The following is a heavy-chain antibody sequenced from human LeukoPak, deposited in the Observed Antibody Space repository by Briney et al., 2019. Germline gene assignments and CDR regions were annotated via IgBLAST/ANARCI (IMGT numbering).Heavy chain of an antibody. J-gene: IGHJ3*02. D-gene: IGHD3-22*01. Sequence: SETLSLTCTVSGGSISSYYWSWIRQPPGKGLEWIGYIYYSGSTNYNPSLKSRVTISVDTSKNQFSLKLSSVTAADTAVYYCARVQTRRDNYDRSVYDYVAFDIWGQGTMVTASS. CDR3: ARVQTRRDNYDRSVYDYVAFDI. V-gene: IGHV4-59*01. CDR1: GGSISSYY. CDR2: IYYSGST.